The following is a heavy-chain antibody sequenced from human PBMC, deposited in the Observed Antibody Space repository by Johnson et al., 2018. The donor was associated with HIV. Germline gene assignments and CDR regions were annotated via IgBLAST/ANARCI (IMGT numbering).Heavy chain of an antibody. V-gene: IGHV3-30*04. CDR2: ISSDGSNK. Sequence: VQLVESGGGVVQPGRSLRISCAASKFTFNNYAIHWVRQAPGKGLEWVAVISSDGSNKYYADSVKGRFTISRDNSKNTLYLQMNSLRAEDTAVYYCARDPDGLVSGSSSRGAFDIWGQGTMVTVSS. D-gene: IGHD1-26*01. J-gene: IGHJ3*02. CDR3: ARDPDGLVSGSSSRGAFDI. CDR1: KFTFNNYA.